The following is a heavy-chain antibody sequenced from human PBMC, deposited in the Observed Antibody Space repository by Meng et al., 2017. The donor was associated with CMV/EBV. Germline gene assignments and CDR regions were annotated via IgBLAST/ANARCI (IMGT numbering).Heavy chain of an antibody. CDR3: ARDVNGRYWFDY. CDR1: GGSGSSGSYY. V-gene: IGHV4-61*01. J-gene: IGHJ4*02. D-gene: IGHD6-19*01. Sequence: VSGGSGSSGSYYWSWIRQPLGKGLEWIGYIYYSGSTNYNPSLKSRVTISVDTSKNQFSLKLSSVTAADTAVYYCARDVNGRYWFDYWGQGTLVTVSS. CDR2: IYYSGST.